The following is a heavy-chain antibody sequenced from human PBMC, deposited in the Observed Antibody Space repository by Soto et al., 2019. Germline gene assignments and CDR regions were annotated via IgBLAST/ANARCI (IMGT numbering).Heavy chain of an antibody. D-gene: IGHD6-19*01. V-gene: IGHV2-26*01. CDR3: ARRHLAVAVSPWFDP. J-gene: IGHJ5*02. CDR2: IDSSGEK. CDR1: GLSITDSEMG. Sequence: QVTLKESGPVLVKPTEPLTLRCTVSGLSITDSEMGVSWIRHPPGQPLEWLAHIDSSGEKSYRTFLKSRLAISKDTSKSPIVRTMTHMVPADTATYFCARRHLAVAVSPWFDPWGQGIPVTVSS.